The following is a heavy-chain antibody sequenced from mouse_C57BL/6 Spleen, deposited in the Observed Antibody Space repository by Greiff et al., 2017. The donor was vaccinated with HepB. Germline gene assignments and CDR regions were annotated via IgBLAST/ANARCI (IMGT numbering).Heavy chain of an antibody. V-gene: IGHV1-63*01. CDR1: GYTFTNYW. CDR2: IYPGGGYT. D-gene: IGHD2-4*01. Sequence: VQLQQSGAELVRPGTSVKMSCKASGYTFTNYWIGWAKQRPGHGLEWIGDIYPGGGYTNYNEKFKGKATLTADKSSSTAYMQFSSLTSEDSAIYYCARGGYDYEGAMDYWGQGTSVTVSS. J-gene: IGHJ4*01. CDR3: ARGGYDYEGAMDY.